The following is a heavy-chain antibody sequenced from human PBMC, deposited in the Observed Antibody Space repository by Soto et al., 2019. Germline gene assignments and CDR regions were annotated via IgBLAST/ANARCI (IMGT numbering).Heavy chain of an antibody. D-gene: IGHD6-19*01. CDR3: ALHYGSGWYYAMDV. Sequence: SETLSLTCTVSGDSISSSDYYWGWIRQPPGKGLEWIGSIYYSGTTYYNPSLESRVTVSLDTSKNQFSLKLISVTAADTAVYSCALHYGSGWYYAMDVWGQGTTDTDSS. CDR1: GDSISSSDYY. J-gene: IGHJ6*02. V-gene: IGHV4-39*01. CDR2: IYYSGTT.